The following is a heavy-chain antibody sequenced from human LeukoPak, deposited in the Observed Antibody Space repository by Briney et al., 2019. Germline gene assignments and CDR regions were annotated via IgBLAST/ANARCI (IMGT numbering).Heavy chain of an antibody. J-gene: IGHJ4*02. CDR2: INHSGST. D-gene: IGHD6-6*01. CDR1: GGSISGYY. V-gene: IGHV4-34*01. Sequence: SETLSLTCTVSGGSISGYYWSWIRQPPGKGLEWIGEINHSGSTNYNPSLKSRVTISVDTSKNQFSLKLSSVTAADTAVYYCARGSGRQLAEYYFDYWGQGTLVTVSS. CDR3: ARGSGRQLAEYYFDY.